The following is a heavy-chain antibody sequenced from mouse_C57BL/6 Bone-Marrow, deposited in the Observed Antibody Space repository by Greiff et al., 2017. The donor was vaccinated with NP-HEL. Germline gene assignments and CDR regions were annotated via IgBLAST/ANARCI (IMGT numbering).Heavy chain of an antibody. CDR3: TERFYYDYVGFEY. Sequence: QVQLKQSGAELVRPGASVTLSCKASGYTFTDYEMHWVKQTPVHGLEWIGAIDPETGCTAYNQKFKGKAILTADKSSSTAYMQLRSLTSEDSAVYYCTERFYYDYVGFEYRGQGTTLT. V-gene: IGHV1-15*01. CDR1: GYTFTDYE. D-gene: IGHD2-4*01. CDR2: IDPETGCT. J-gene: IGHJ2*01.